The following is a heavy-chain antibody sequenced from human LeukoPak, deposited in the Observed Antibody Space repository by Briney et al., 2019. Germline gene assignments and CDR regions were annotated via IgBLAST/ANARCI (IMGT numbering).Heavy chain of an antibody. J-gene: IGHJ6*03. CDR2: ISGSGGST. Sequence: GGFLRLSCAASGFTFSSYAMSWVRQAPGKGLEWVSAISGSGGSTYYADSVKGRFTISRDNSKNTLYLQMNSLRAEDTAVYYCAKEITGEGYYYYYYMDVWGKGTTVTVSS. CDR3: AKEITGEGYYYYYYMDV. V-gene: IGHV3-23*01. CDR1: GFTFSSYA. D-gene: IGHD1-14*01.